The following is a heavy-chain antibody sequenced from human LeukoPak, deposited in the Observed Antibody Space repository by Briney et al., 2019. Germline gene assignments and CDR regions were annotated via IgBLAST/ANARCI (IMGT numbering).Heavy chain of an antibody. V-gene: IGHV4-59*12. CDR2: IYYSGST. CDR1: GGSISGSY. Sequence: PSETLSLTCAVSGGSISGSYWSWIRQPPGKGLEWIGYIYYSGSTNYNPSLKSRVTISVDTSKTQFSLKLTSVTAADTAVYYCATRPARGSGPYYPYFDYWGQGPLVTVSS. J-gene: IGHJ4*02. D-gene: IGHD3-22*01. CDR3: ATRPARGSGPYYPYFDY.